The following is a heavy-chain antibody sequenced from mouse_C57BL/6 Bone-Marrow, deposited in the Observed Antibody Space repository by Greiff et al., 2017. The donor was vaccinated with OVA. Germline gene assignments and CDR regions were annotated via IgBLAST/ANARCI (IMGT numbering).Heavy chain of an antibody. CDR1: GYSITSGYD. V-gene: IGHV3-1*01. J-gene: IGHJ2*01. Sequence: QSGPGMVKPSQSLSLTCTVTGYSITSGYDWHWIRHFPGNKLEWMGYISYSGSTNYNPSLKSRISITHDTSKNHFFLTLNSVTTEDTATYYCARGGNYYGSRNFDYWGQGTTLTVSS. CDR2: ISYSGST. CDR3: ARGGNYYGSRNFDY. D-gene: IGHD1-1*01.